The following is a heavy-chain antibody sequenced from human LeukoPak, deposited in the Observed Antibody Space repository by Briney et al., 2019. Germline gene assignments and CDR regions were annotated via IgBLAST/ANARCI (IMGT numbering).Heavy chain of an antibody. CDR3: AKDRASYSGYDSLDY. CDR2: ITGSGSST. J-gene: IGHJ4*02. D-gene: IGHD5-12*01. Sequence: GGSLRLSCAASGFTFSSYAMSWVRQAPGKGLEWVSCITGSGSSTYYADSVKGRFTIPRDNSKNTLFLQVSSLRAEDTAVYYCAKDRASYSGYDSLDYWGQGTLVTVSS. CDR1: GFTFSSYA. V-gene: IGHV3-23*01.